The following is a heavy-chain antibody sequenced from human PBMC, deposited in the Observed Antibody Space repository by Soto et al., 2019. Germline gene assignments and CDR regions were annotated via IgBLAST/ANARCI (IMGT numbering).Heavy chain of an antibody. D-gene: IGHD3-10*01. V-gene: IGHV4-38-2*01. CDR3: AKKGYYPSGKINLFDS. J-gene: IGHJ4*01. Sequence: ETLSLTCAVSGYSINSDYYWGWIRQPPGKGLEWIGSVDHSGRTYYSPSLRSRLTIFIDTSKNQFSLRLTSVTAADTAMYFCAKKGYYPSGKINLFDSWGPGTLVTVSS. CDR2: VDHSGRT. CDR1: GYSINSDYY.